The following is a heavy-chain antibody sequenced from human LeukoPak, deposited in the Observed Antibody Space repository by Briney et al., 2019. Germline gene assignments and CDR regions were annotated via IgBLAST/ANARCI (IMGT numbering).Heavy chain of an antibody. CDR1: GGSISSYY. Sequence: SESLSLTCPLSGGSISSYYRRWIRPPPGKGLEWIGYIYYSGSTNYNPSLKSRVTISVDTSKNQFSLKLSSETAADTAVYYCARLFSGYYYGWGQGTLVTVSS. J-gene: IGHJ4*02. CDR2: IYYSGST. V-gene: IGHV4-59*08. D-gene: IGHD3-22*01. CDR3: ARLFSGYYYG.